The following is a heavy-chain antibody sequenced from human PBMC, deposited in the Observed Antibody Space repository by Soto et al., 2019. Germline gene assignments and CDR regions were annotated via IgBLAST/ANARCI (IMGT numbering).Heavy chain of an antibody. CDR2: ISSSSSTI. Sequence: EVQLVESGGGLVQPGGSLRLSCAASGFTFSSYSMNWVRQAPGKGLEWVSYISSSSSTIYYADSVKGRFTISRDNAKNSLYLQMNSLRAEDTAVYYCARVVPAAPFWPCGMDVWGQGTTVTVSS. CDR1: GFTFSSYS. D-gene: IGHD2-2*01. V-gene: IGHV3-48*01. J-gene: IGHJ6*02. CDR3: ARVVPAAPFWPCGMDV.